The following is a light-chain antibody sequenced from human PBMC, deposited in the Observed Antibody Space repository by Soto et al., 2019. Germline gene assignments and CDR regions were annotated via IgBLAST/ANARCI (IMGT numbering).Light chain of an antibody. CDR2: DVS. J-gene: IGLJ1*01. CDR1: RSDVGGYNY. Sequence: QSALTQPASVSGSPGQSITISCTGTRSDVGGYNYVSWYQHHPGKAPKLMIYDVSNRPSGVSNRFSGSKSGNTASLTISGLQAEDEADYYCSSYTSSSTPDVFGTGTKVTVL. CDR3: SSYTSSSTPDV. V-gene: IGLV2-14*03.